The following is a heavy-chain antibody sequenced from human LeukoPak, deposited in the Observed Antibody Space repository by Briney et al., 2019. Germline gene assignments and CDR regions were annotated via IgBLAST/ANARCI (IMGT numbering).Heavy chain of an antibody. CDR1: GGSISSYY. CDR2: IYYSGST. V-gene: IGHV4-59*01. D-gene: IGHD4-17*01. Sequence: SETLSLTCTVSGGSISSYYWSWIRQPPGKGLEWIGYIYYSGSTNYNPSLKSRVTISVDTSKNQFSLKLSSATAADTAVYYCARVRDYGDYGSYGMDVWGQGTTVTVSS. J-gene: IGHJ6*02. CDR3: ARVRDYGDYGSYGMDV.